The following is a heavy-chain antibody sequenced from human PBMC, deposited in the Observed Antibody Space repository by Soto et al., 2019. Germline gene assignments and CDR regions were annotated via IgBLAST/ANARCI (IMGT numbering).Heavy chain of an antibody. CDR3: ARDSSDFWSGYYYYYMDV. Sequence: GGSLRLSCAASGFTFSSYSMNWVRQAPGKGLEWVSSISSSSSYIYYADSVKGRFTISRDNAKNSLYLKMNSLRAEDTAVYYFARDSSDFWSGYYYYYMDVWGKGTTVTVSS. D-gene: IGHD3-3*01. CDR1: GFTFSSYS. CDR2: ISSSSSYI. J-gene: IGHJ6*03. V-gene: IGHV3-21*01.